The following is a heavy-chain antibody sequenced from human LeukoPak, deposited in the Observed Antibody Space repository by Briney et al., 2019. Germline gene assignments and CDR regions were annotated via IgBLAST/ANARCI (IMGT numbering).Heavy chain of an antibody. J-gene: IGHJ6*02. CDR3: ARDRVVPAAIDYYYGMDV. CDR2: ISSSSYI. Sequence: GSLRLSCAASGFTFSSYSMNWVRQAPGKGLEWVSSISSSSYIYYADSVKGRFTISRDNAKNSLYLQMNSLRAEDTAVYYCARDRVVPAAIDYYYGMDVWGQGTTVTVSS. V-gene: IGHV3-21*01. D-gene: IGHD2-2*01. CDR1: GFTFSSYS.